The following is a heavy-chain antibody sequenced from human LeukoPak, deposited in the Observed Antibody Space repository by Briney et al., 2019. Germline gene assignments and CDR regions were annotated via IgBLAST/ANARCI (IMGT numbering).Heavy chain of an antibody. Sequence: GESLKISCKGSGYSFTSYWIGWVRQMPGKGLEWMGIIYPGDSDTRYSPSFQGQVTISADKSISTAYLQWSSLKASDTAMYYCARQFSSQVPWNYGYYYYGLDVWGQGTTVTVSS. CDR3: ARQFSSQVPWNYGYYYYGLDV. J-gene: IGHJ6*02. CDR2: IYPGDSDT. V-gene: IGHV5-51*01. CDR1: GYSFTSYW. D-gene: IGHD1-7*01.